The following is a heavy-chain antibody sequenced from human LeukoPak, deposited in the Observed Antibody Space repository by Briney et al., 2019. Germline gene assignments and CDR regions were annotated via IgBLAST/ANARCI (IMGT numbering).Heavy chain of an antibody. CDR3: ARGRSIAVAGRNIAPLDNDY. J-gene: IGHJ4*02. V-gene: IGHV1-2*02. CDR1: EYTCTGYY. CDR2: INPNSGGR. Sequence: ASVKIFCKASEYTCTGYYMHWVRRAPGQGLEWMVWINPNSGGRNYAQKFQGRVTMTRHTTISTAYMELSRLRSDDTAVYYCARGRSIAVAGRNIAPLDNDYWGQGTLVTVSS. D-gene: IGHD6-19*01.